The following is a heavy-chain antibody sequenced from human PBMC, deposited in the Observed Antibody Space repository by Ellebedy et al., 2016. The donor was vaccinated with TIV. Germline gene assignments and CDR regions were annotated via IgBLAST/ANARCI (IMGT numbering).Heavy chain of an antibody. Sequence: MPSETLSLTCGVSGGSINSDNYWSWVRPSPGRGLEWIGEVYHSGHTNYNPSLRSRVSISVDKSKSQFSLRLRSMTAADTAVYYCARDWTRGGGYFASWFDPWGQGTPVTVSS. J-gene: IGHJ5*02. CDR2: VYHSGHT. CDR1: GGSINSDNY. V-gene: IGHV4-4*02. CDR3: ARDWTRGGGYFASWFDP. D-gene: IGHD2/OR15-2a*01.